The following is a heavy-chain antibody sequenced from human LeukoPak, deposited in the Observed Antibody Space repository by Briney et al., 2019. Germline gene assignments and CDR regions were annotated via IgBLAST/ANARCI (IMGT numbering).Heavy chain of an antibody. CDR2: ISGSGGST. CDR3: AKSNGSWYSYYFDY. V-gene: IGHV3-23*01. CDR1: GFTLSSYA. Sequence: PGGSLRLSCAASGFTLSSYAMSWVRQAPGKGLEWVSAISGSGGSTYYADSVKGRFTISRDNSKNTLYLQMNSLRAEDTAVYYCAKSNGSWYSYYFDYWGQGTLVTVSS. J-gene: IGHJ4*02. D-gene: IGHD6-13*01.